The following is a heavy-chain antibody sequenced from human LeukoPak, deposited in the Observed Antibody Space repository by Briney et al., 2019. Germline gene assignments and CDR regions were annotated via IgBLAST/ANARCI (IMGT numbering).Heavy chain of an antibody. CDR1: GGSISSYY. J-gene: IGHJ4*02. Sequence: SETLSLTCTVSGGSISSYYWSWIRQPPGKGLERIGYIYYSGSTNYNPSLKSRVTISVDTSKNQFSLKLSSVTAADTAVYYCASLEKSAAGPYYFDYWGQGTLVTVSS. CDR3: ASLEKSAAGPYYFDY. V-gene: IGHV4-59*08. CDR2: IYYSGST. D-gene: IGHD6-13*01.